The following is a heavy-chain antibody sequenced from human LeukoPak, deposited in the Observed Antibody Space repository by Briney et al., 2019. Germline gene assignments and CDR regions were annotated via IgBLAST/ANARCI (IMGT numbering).Heavy chain of an antibody. J-gene: IGHJ4*02. CDR1: GFTFSLYS. CDR3: ARYSATWGTVDY. V-gene: IGHV3-21*01. Sequence: GGSLRLSCTASGFTFSLYSINWVRQAPGKGLEWVSSISTKYIYYSDSVKGRFTISRDNAKNSVSLQMSSLRADDTAVYYCARYSATWGTVDYWGQGTLVTVSS. CDR2: ISTKYI. D-gene: IGHD6-13*01.